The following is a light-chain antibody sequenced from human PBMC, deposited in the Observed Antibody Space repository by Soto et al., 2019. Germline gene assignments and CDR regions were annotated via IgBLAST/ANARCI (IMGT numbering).Light chain of an antibody. CDR1: GSDIGAYNY. V-gene: IGLV2-8*01. CDR3: SSYAGSNSIL. J-gene: IGLJ1*01. Sequence: QSVLTQPPSASGSPGQSVTISCTGTGSDIGAYNYVSWYQHHPDRAPKLIIYYVNERPSGVPDRFSGSKSGNTASLTVSGLQAEDEADYYCSSYAGSNSILFRTGTKVTVL. CDR2: YVN.